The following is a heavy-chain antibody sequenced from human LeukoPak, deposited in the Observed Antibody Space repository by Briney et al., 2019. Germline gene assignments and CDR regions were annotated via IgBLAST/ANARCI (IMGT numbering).Heavy chain of an antibody. D-gene: IGHD1-1*01. J-gene: IGHJ4*02. Sequence: SETLSLTCTVSGGSVSSSGYYWGWIRQPPGKGLEWIGSIYYSGNTYYNPSLKSRVTISVDTSKNHFSLSLSSVTAADTAVYYCARRRTRYYFDYWCQGTLVTVSS. CDR3: ARRRTRYYFDY. CDR1: GGSVSSSGYY. CDR2: IYYSGNT. V-gene: IGHV4-39*02.